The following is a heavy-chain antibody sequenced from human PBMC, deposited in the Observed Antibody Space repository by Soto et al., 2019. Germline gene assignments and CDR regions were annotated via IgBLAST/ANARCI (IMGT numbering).Heavy chain of an antibody. CDR2: ISSGSSYI. D-gene: IGHD3-22*01. Sequence: PGGSLRLSCAASGFTFMSFTMNWVRQAPGTGLEWVASISSGSSYIDYADSLKGRFTISSDNAKNSLHLQMRSLRAEDTAVYYYSRGSFFYETSGYYPPDYWGQGTLVTVSS. V-gene: IGHV3-21*01. J-gene: IGHJ4*02. CDR3: SRGSFFYETSGYYPPDY. CDR1: GFTFMSFT.